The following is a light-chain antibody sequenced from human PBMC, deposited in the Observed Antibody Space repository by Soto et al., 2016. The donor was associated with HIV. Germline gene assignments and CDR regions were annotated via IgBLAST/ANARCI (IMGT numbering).Light chain of an antibody. V-gene: IGLV3-25*03. CDR1: ALTKQY. CDR3: QSPDSSGVYV. CDR2: EDI. Sequence: SYELTQPPSVSVSPGQTARITCSADALTKQYVYWYRQKPGQAPVLLVYEDIKRSSGIPERFSGSSSGTTVTLTISGVQAEDEVDYYCQSPDSSGVYVFGTGTRVSVL. J-gene: IGLJ1*01.